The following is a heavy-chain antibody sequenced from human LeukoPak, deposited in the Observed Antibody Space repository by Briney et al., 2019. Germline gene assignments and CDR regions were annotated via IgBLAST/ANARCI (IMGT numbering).Heavy chain of an antibody. CDR1: GGSIGSHY. CDR2: IFYSGTT. J-gene: IGHJ6*03. Sequence: SEPLSLTCTVSGGSIGSHYWSWLRQPPGKGLEWLGHIFYSGTTYYNSSLKSRVTMSVDTSKNQFSLKLSSVTAADTAVYYCVRVLEYSSSSGYYYMDVWGKGTTVTVSS. D-gene: IGHD6-6*01. V-gene: IGHV4-59*11. CDR3: VRVLEYSSSSGYYYMDV.